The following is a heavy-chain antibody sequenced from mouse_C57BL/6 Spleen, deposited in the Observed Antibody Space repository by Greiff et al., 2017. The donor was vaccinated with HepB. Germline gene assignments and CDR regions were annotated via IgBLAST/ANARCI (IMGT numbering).Heavy chain of an antibody. CDR1: GFTFSDYG. Sequence: EVMLVESGGGLVKPGGSLKLSCAASGFTFSDYGMHWVRQAPEKGLEWVAYISSGSSTIYYADTVKGRFTISRDNAKNTLFLQMTSLRSEDTAMYYCAREGYDGAVSFDYWGQGTTLTVSS. D-gene: IGHD2-3*01. J-gene: IGHJ2*01. CDR2: ISSGSSTI. CDR3: AREGYDGAVSFDY. V-gene: IGHV5-17*01.